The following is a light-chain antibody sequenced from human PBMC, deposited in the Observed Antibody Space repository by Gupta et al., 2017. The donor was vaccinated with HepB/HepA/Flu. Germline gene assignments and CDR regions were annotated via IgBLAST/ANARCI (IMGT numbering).Light chain of an antibody. J-gene: IGLJ3*02. Sequence: QSVLTQPPSASGTPAPRGTITCSGGNSNIGINPVSWYQQLPGTAPKLLIYSSYQRPSGVPDRFSASKSGTSASLAISGLQSEDEADYYCAAWDDSLDVWLFGGGTNLTVL. CDR3: AAWDDSLDVWL. CDR1: NSNIGINP. V-gene: IGLV1-44*01. CDR2: SSY.